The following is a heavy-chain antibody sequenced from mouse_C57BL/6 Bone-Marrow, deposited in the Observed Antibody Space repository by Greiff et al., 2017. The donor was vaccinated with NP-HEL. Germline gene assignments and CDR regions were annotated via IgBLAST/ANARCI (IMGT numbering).Heavy chain of an antibody. D-gene: IGHD1-1*01. V-gene: IGHV1-63*01. CDR3: ARSRDYYGSSHVHWYFDV. CDR2: IYPGGGYT. J-gene: IGHJ1*03. Sequence: QVQLQQSGAELVRPGTSVKMSCKASGYTFTNYWIGWAKQRPGHGLEWIGDIYPGGGYTNYNEKFKGKATLTADKSSSTAYMQFSSLTSEDSAIYYRARSRDYYGSSHVHWYFDVWGTGTTVTVSS. CDR1: GYTFTNYW.